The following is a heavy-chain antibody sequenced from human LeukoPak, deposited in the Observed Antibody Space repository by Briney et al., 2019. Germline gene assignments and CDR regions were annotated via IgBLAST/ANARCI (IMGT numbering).Heavy chain of an antibody. D-gene: IGHD3-10*01. CDR1: GYSFTSYW. CDR3: ARTYYYGSGSPGPLDY. J-gene: IGHJ4*02. V-gene: IGHV5-51*01. Sequence: GESMKISCKGSGYSFTSYWIGWVRQMPGKGLEWMGIIYPGDSDTRYSPSFQGQVTISADKSISTAYLQWSSLKASDTAMYYCARTYYYGSGSPGPLDYWGQGTLVTVSS. CDR2: IYPGDSDT.